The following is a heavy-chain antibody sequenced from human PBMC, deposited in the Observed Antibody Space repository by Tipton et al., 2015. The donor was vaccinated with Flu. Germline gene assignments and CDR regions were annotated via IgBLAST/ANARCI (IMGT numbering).Heavy chain of an antibody. V-gene: IGHV3-49*04. CDR1: GFTFGDYA. CDR3: TRDRPGGLLWFGEFYYYYGMDV. J-gene: IGHJ6*02. CDR2: IRSKAYGGTT. Sequence: SLRLSCTASGFTFGDYAMSWVRQAPGKGLEWVGFIRSKAYGGTTEYAASVKGRFTISRDDSKSIAYLQMNSLKTEDTAVYYCTRDRPGGLLWFGEFYYYYGMDVWGQGTTVTVSS. D-gene: IGHD3-10*01.